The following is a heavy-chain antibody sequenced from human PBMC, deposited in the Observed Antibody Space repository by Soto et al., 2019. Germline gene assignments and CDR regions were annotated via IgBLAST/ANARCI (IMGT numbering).Heavy chain of an antibody. V-gene: IGHV3-30-3*01. CDR2: ISDDGSNT. J-gene: IGHJ4*02. Sequence: QVQLVESGGGVVQPGRSLRLSCAASGFTFSRHTMHWVRQAPGKGLEWVAGISDDGSNTYYADSVKGRFTISRDNSKNTLYLQMNSLTSEDTAVHHCAREVYYDFLRGFNTHPYYFDDWGQGTLVTVSS. CDR1: GFTFSRHT. CDR3: AREVYYDFLRGFNTHPYYFDD. D-gene: IGHD3-3*01.